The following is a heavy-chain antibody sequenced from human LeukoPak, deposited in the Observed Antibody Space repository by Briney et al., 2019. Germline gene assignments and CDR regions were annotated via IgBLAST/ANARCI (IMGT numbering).Heavy chain of an antibody. V-gene: IGHV3-23*01. Sequence: GGSLRLSCEASGFIFSNHGMNWVRQDPGKGLEWVSGISPRGDITYYTDSVKGRFTVSRDNFKNTVHLQVNSLRPEDTAVYFCAKDDAWIRFASWGQGILVTVSS. J-gene: IGHJ5*01. CDR1: GFIFSNHG. CDR2: ISPRGDIT. CDR3: AKDDAWIRFAS. D-gene: IGHD5-12*01.